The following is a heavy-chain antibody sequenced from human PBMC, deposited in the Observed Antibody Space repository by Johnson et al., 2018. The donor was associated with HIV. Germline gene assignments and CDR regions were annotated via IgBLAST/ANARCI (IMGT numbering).Heavy chain of an antibody. CDR1: GFTFSSYA. CDR2: ISYDGNNK. D-gene: IGHD1-26*01. J-gene: IGHJ3*02. Sequence: QVQLVESGGGVVQPGRSLRLSCAASGFTFSSYAMHWVRQAPGKGLEWVAVISYDGNNKYYADSVKGRFTISRDNSKNTLYLQMHSLRAEDTAGYYCARESGSSGDFDIWGQGTMVTVSS. CDR3: ARESGSSGDFDI. V-gene: IGHV3-30-3*01.